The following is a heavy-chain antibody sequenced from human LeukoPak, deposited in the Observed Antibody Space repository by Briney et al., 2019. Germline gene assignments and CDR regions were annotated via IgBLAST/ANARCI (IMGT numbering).Heavy chain of an antibody. Sequence: GGSLRLSCAASGFTFSRYAMNWVRQAPGMGLEWVSYINTDSSDIHYTDSVKGRFTISRDNARNTLYLQLSSLRAEDSGVYYCARDTFQPGLIDSWGQGTLVTVSS. CDR1: GFTFSRYA. CDR2: INTDSSDI. D-gene: IGHD2-2*01. CDR3: ARDTFQPGLIDS. J-gene: IGHJ4*02. V-gene: IGHV3-21*05.